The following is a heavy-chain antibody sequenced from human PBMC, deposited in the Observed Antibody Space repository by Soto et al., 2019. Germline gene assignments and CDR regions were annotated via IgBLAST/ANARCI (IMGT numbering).Heavy chain of an antibody. V-gene: IGHV3-7*01. D-gene: IGHD3-22*01. Sequence: DSVKGRFTISRDNAKNSLFLQMNSLRAEDTAVYYCARVTYYYDSSGHYYFDYWGQGTLVTVSS. J-gene: IGHJ4*02. CDR3: ARVTYYYDSSGHYYFDY.